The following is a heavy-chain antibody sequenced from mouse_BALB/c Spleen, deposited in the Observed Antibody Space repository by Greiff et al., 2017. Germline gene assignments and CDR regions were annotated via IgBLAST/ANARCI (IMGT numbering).Heavy chain of an antibody. J-gene: IGHJ2*01. V-gene: IGHV1-7*01. CDR1: GYTFTSYW. Sequence: VQLVESGAELAKPGASVKMSCKASGYTFTSYWMHWVKQRPGQGLEWIGYINPSTGYTEYNQKFKDKATLTADKSSSTAYMQLSSLTSEDSAVYYCALYGLDYWGQGTTLTVSS. CDR2: INPSTGYT. CDR3: ALYGLDY. D-gene: IGHD1-2*01.